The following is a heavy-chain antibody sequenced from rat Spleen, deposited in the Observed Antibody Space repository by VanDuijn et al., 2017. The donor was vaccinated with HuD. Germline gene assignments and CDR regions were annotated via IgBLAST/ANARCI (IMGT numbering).Heavy chain of an antibody. J-gene: IGHJ3*01. CDR3: ARMGGFDY. CDR2: ISTSGGST. Sequence: EVQLVESGGGLVQPGRSLKLSCAASGFTFSNYDMAWVRQAPTKGLEWVASISTSGGSTYYRDSVKGRFTISRDNAKNTLYLQLNSLKSEDTAIYYCARMGGFDYWGQGTLVTVSS. V-gene: IGHV5S13*01. D-gene: IGHD1-7*01. CDR1: GFTFSNYD.